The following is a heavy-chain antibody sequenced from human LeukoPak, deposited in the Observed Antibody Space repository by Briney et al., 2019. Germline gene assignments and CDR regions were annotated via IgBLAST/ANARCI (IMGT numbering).Heavy chain of an antibody. Sequence: GGPLSLSCGACGLPYSSYWMQGLPQAREGGVVWVSCSNMGVSSTIYAASTNSRFTIARANDKNRLSLKTNSLRAEDAADYWCSSGGLRSFSVDIWGQGTLVTVSS. CDR2: SNMGVSST. J-gene: IGHJ4*02. D-gene: IGHD3-10*01. V-gene: IGHV3-74*01. CDR3: SSGGLRSFSVDI. CDR1: GLPYSSYW.